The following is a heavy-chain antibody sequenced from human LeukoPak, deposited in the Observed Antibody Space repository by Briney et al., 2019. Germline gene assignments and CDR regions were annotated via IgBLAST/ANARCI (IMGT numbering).Heavy chain of an antibody. CDR1: GGSISSSSYY. Sequence: SETLSLTCTVSGGSISSSSYYWGWIRQPPGKGLEWIGSIYYSGSTYYNPSLKSRVTISVDTSKNQFSLKLSSVTAADTAVYYCARAQVQKMATTRGGYYFDYWGQGTLVTVSS. J-gene: IGHJ4*02. CDR3: ARAQVQKMATTRGGYYFDY. D-gene: IGHD5-24*01. CDR2: IYYSGST. V-gene: IGHV4-39*07.